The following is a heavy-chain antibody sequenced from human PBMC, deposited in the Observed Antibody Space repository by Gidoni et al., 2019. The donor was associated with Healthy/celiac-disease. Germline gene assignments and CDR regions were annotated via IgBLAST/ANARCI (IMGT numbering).Heavy chain of an antibody. D-gene: IGHD6-13*01. CDR2: IYGGGST. J-gene: IGHJ4*02. V-gene: IGHV3-66*02. Sequence: EVLLVESGGGRVQPGASLRLSCAASGFIVSRNYMSWVRQAPGKGLEGVSLIYGGGSTYYADSVKGRFTISRDNSKNTLYLQMNSLRAEDTAVYYCARGYSSSWYFDYWGQGTLVTVSS. CDR1: GFIVSRNY. CDR3: ARGYSSSWYFDY.